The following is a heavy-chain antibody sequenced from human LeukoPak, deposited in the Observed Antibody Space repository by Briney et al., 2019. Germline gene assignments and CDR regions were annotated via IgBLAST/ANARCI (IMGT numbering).Heavy chain of an antibody. CDR1: GFTFSSYA. D-gene: IGHD3-22*01. Sequence: PGGSLRLSCAASGFTFSSYAMSWVRQAPGKGLEWVSAISGSGGSTYYADSVKGRFTISRDNSKNTLYLQMNSLRAEDKAVYYCAKDPLEAYYYDSSGYYNYFDYWGQGPLVTVSS. CDR3: AKDPLEAYYYDSSGYYNYFDY. V-gene: IGHV3-23*01. CDR2: ISGSGGST. J-gene: IGHJ4*02.